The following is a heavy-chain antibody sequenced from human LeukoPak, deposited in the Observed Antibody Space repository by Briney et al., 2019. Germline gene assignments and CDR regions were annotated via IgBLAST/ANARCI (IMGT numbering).Heavy chain of an antibody. CDR2: IIPIFGTA. CDR3: ASAIWFGSNRGSFDY. V-gene: IGHV1-69*05. CDR1: GGTFSSYA. D-gene: IGHD3-10*01. Sequence: ASVKVSCKASGGTFSSYAISWVRQAPGQGLEWMGGIIPIFGTANYAQKFQGRVTITTDESTSTAYMELSSLRSEDTAVYYCASAIWFGSNRGSFDYWGQGTLVTVFS. J-gene: IGHJ4*02.